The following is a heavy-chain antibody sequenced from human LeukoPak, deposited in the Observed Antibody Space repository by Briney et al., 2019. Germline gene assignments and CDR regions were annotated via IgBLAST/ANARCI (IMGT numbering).Heavy chain of an antibody. J-gene: IGHJ6*02. D-gene: IGHD5-18*01. CDR1: GSTVSNDY. V-gene: IGHV3-21*01. CDR2: ISGSSGYI. Sequence: GGSLRLSCAASGSTVSNDYMAWVRQAPGRGLEWVSFISGSSGYIYYADSVKGRFTISRDNAKNSLYLQMNSLRAEDTAVYYCARVGHSYAPPDDYFSYYGLDVWGQGTTVTVSS. CDR3: ARVGHSYAPPDDYFSYYGLDV.